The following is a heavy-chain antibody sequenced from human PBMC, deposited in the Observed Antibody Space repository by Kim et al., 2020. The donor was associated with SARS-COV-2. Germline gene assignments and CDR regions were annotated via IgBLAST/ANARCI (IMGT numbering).Heavy chain of an antibody. CDR2: T. V-gene: IGHV3-13*01. J-gene: IGHJ5*02. D-gene: IGHD2-2*01. Sequence: TYYSGSVKGRFTISREDAKNSLYLQMDSLRAGDTAVYYCARAFAINCFDPWGQGTLVTVSS. CDR3: ARAFAINCFDP.